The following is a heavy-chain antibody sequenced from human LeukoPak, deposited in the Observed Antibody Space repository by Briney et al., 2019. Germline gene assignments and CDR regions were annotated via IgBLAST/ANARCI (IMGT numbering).Heavy chain of an antibody. D-gene: IGHD2-8*01. CDR1: GYTFTSYA. V-gene: IGHV1-3*01. CDR3: ARATGRNGHFDY. Sequence: GASVTVSCQASGYTFTSYAMHWVGQAPGQRLEWMGWINAGNGNTQYPQKFQGRVTITRDTSASTAYMELSSLRSEDTAVYYCARATGRNGHFDYWGQGTLVTVSS. J-gene: IGHJ4*02. CDR2: INAGNGNT.